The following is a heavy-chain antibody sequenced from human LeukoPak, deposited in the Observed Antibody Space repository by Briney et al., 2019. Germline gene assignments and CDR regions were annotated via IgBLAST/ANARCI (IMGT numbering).Heavy chain of an antibody. CDR1: GFTFSNAW. Sequence: GGSLRLSCAASGFTFSNAWMSWVRQAPGKGLEWVGRIKSKTDGGTTDYAAPVKGRFTISRDDSKNMLYLQMNSLKTEDTAVYYCTTDPSLNDYSNFDYWGQGTLVTVSS. J-gene: IGHJ4*02. D-gene: IGHD4-11*01. CDR3: TTDPSLNDYSNFDY. V-gene: IGHV3-15*01. CDR2: IKSKTDGGTT.